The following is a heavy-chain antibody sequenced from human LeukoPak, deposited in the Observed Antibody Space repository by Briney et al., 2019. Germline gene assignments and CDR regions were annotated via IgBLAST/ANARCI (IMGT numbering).Heavy chain of an antibody. J-gene: IGHJ4*02. D-gene: IGHD1-26*01. CDR3: ARDHEGVVGSTGGVDY. CDR1: GGSISSSNW. Sequence: SETLSLTCAVSGGSISSSNWWSWVRQPPGKGLEWIGEIYHSGSTNYNPSLKSRVTISVDKSKNQFSLQLNSVTPEDTAVYYCARDHEGVVGSTGGVDYWGQGTLVTVSS. V-gene: IGHV4-4*02. CDR2: IYHSGST.